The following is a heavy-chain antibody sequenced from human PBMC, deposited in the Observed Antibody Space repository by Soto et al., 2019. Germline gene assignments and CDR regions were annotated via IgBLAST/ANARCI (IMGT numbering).Heavy chain of an antibody. Sequence: GGSLRLSCAASGFTFRTYAMDWVRQAPGKGLEWVAVISYDGTNKYYADSVKGRFTISRDNSKNTLSLQMNSLRAEDTAVYYCARGDSNSWSDYWGQGTLVTVPS. J-gene: IGHJ4*02. V-gene: IGHV3-30*01. CDR2: ISYDGTNK. CDR3: ARGDSNSWSDY. CDR1: GFTFRTYA. D-gene: IGHD6-13*01.